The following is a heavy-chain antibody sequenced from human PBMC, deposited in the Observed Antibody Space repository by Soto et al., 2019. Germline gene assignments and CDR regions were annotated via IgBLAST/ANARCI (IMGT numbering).Heavy chain of an antibody. D-gene: IGHD6-13*01. CDR1: GGSISSGGYY. V-gene: IGHV4-31*03. Sequence: QVQLQESGPELVKPSQTLSLTCTVSGGSISSGGYYWSWIRQHPGKGLEWIGYIYYSGSTYYNPSLKSRVTISVDTSKNQFSLKLSSVTAADTAVYYCARAEQQLSRSDRFDYWGQGTLVTVSS. CDR3: ARAEQQLSRSDRFDY. CDR2: IYYSGST. J-gene: IGHJ4*02.